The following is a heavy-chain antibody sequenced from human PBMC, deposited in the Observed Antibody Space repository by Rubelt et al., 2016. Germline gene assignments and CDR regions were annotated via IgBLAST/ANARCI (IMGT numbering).Heavy chain of an antibody. D-gene: IGHD6-13*01. CDR1: GGSFSGYY. CDR2: IYYSGGT. V-gene: IGHV4-34*01. Sequence: QVQLQQWGAGLLKPSETLSLTCAVYGGSFSGYYWSCIRQHPGKGLEWIGYIYYSGGTYYNPSLKSRVTVSVDTSKNQFSRKLSSVTAADTAVYYCARARVDSSSWEFDYWGQGTLVTVSS. J-gene: IGHJ4*02. CDR3: ARARVDSSSWEFDY.